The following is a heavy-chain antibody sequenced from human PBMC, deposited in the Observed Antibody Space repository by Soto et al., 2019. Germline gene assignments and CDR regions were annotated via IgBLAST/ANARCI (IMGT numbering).Heavy chain of an antibody. CDR1: GGSISSSNW. J-gene: IGHJ4*02. CDR2: IYHSGST. V-gene: IGHV4-4*02. CDR3: ARRYGYSFDY. D-gene: IGHD1-1*01. Sequence: PSETLSLTCAVSGGSISSSNWWSWVRQPPGKGLQWIGEIYHSGSTNYIPSLKSRVTISVDKSRNQFSLKLSSVTAADTAVYYCARRYGYSFDYWGQGTLVTAPQ.